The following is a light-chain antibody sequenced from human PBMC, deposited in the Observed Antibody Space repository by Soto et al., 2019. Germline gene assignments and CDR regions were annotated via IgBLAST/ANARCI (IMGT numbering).Light chain of an antibody. J-gene: IGLJ2*01. CDR3: HVWDSITDHVV. CDR2: SDN. CDR1: NIGSKS. V-gene: IGLV3-21*04. Sequence: SSVLTQPPSVAVAPGTTASITCEGNNIGSKSVHWYQKKSGQAPVLVIHSDNDRPSGIPDRFSGSNSGNTATLTINRVEAGDEADYYCHVWDSITDHVVFGGGTKVTVL.